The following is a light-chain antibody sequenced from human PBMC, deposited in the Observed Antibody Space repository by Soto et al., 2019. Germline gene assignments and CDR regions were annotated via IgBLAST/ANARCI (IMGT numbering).Light chain of an antibody. CDR1: QSVSSK. V-gene: IGKV3-15*01. J-gene: IGKJ1*01. CDR2: DAS. CDR3: QQFNNWPRT. Sequence: EIAMTPSQATLSVSPWERANLSCRASQSVSSKLAWYQQKPGQAPRLLIYDASTRATGIPARFSGSGSGTEFTLTISSLQSEDFAVYYCQQFNNWPRTFGQGTKVDIK.